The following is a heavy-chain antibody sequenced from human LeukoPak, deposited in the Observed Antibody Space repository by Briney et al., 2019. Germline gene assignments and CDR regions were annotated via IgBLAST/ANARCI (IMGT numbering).Heavy chain of an antibody. J-gene: IGHJ4*02. D-gene: IGHD5-12*01. CDR1: GGSIKNYY. CDR3: ARVGLGGYSGYDDF. V-gene: IGHV4-59*01. Sequence: TSETLSLTCTVSGGSIKNYYWSWIRQPPGKGLEWIGYIYHTGSTTYNPSLQSRVTISVDMSKNQFSLRLYSVTAADTAVCYCARVGLGGYSGYDDFWGQGTLVTVSS. CDR2: IYHTGST.